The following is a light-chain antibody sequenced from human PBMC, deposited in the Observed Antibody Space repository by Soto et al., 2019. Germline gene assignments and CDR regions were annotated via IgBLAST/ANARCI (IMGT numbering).Light chain of an antibody. Sequence: DIQMTQSPSTLSASVGDRVTITCRASQSISPWLAWYQQKPGKAPKLLIYKASSLESGVPSRFSGSGPGTDFTLTISSLQPEDFATYYCQHYNSYPIPFGQGTRLEIK. CDR1: QSISPW. CDR3: QHYNSYPIP. J-gene: IGKJ5*01. CDR2: KAS. V-gene: IGKV1-5*03.